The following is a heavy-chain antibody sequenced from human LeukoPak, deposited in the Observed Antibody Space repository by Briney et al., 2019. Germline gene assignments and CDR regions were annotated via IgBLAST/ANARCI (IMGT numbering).Heavy chain of an antibody. CDR3: AKHTFWSGYNFVDY. Sequence: GGSLRLSCAASGFTFSSYSMNWVRQAPGKGLEWVSSIGGDGGDTYYADSVKGRFTISRDNSKNTLYLQMNSLRAEDTAVYYCAKHTFWSGYNFVDYWGQGTLVSVSS. V-gene: IGHV3-23*01. CDR2: IGGDGGDT. CDR1: GFTFSSYS. D-gene: IGHD3-3*01. J-gene: IGHJ4*02.